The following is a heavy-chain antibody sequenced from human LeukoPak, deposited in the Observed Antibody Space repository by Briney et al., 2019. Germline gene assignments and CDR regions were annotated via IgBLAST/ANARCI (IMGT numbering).Heavy chain of an antibody. D-gene: IGHD3-22*01. V-gene: IGHV1-18*01. CDR1: GYTFTSYG. CDR2: ISAYNGNT. Sequence: ASVKVSCKASGYTFTSYGISWVRQAPGQGLEWMGWISAYNGNTNYAQKLQGRVTMTEDTSTDTAYMELSSLRSEDTAVYYCATAPDLYYYDSSGYWVDYWGQGTLVTVSS. J-gene: IGHJ4*02. CDR3: ATAPDLYYYDSSGYWVDY.